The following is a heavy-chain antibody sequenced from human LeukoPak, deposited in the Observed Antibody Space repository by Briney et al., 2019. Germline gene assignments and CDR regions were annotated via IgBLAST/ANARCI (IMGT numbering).Heavy chain of an antibody. Sequence: GGSLRLSCAASGFTFSSYAMSWVRQAPGKGLEWVSIYGGRVGGSGGSTYYADSVKGRFTISRDDSKNTLSLQMSSLRAEDTAVYYCAKPQTPIILAGDFDYWGQGTLVTVSS. CDR1: GFTFSSYA. CDR2: YGGRVGGSGGST. V-gene: IGHV3-23*01. J-gene: IGHJ4*02. D-gene: IGHD3-3*02. CDR3: AKPQTPIILAGDFDY.